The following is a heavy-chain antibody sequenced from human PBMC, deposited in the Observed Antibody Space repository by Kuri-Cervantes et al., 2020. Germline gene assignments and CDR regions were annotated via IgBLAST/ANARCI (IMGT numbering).Heavy chain of an antibody. CDR1: GGTFNSYA. J-gene: IGHJ4*02. CDR2: IIPIFGTA. V-gene: IGHV1-69*06. CDR3: ARVRYSSGWYGLGY. D-gene: IGHD6-19*01. Sequence: SVKVSCKASGGTFNSYAISWVRQAPGQGLEWMGGIIPIFGTANYAQKFQGRVTITADKSTSTAYMELSSLRSEDTAVYYCARVRYSSGWYGLGYWGQGTLVTVSS.